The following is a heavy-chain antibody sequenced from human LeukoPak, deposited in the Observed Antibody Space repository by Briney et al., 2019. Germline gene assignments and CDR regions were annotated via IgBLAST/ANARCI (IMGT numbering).Heavy chain of an antibody. V-gene: IGHV3-7*01. Sequence: GGSLRLSCAASPFTFSSYWMSWVRQAPGKGLEWVANIKQDGSEKYYVHSVKGRFTISRDNARNSLSLQMHSLRAEDTAVYYCARITDYYYDSSGYLDYWGQGTLVTVSS. CDR2: IKQDGSEK. CDR3: ARITDYYYDSSGYLDY. CDR1: PFTFSSYW. J-gene: IGHJ4*02. D-gene: IGHD3-22*01.